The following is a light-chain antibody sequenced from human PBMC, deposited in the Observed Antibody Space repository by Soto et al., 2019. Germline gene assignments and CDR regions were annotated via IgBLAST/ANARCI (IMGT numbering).Light chain of an antibody. V-gene: IGLV2-14*01. J-gene: IGLJ1*01. CDR3: SSYTSSSTL. Sequence: QSALTQPASVSGSPGQSITISCTETSSDVGGYNYVSWYQQHPGKAPKLMIYAVTDRPSGVSSRFSGSKSGNTASLTISGLQAEGEADYYCSSYTSSSTLFGTGTKV. CDR1: SSDVGGYNY. CDR2: AVT.